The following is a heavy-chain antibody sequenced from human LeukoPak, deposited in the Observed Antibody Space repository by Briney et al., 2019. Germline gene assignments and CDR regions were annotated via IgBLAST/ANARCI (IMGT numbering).Heavy chain of an antibody. J-gene: IGHJ5*02. CDR3: ARENYCTNGVCWAFDP. D-gene: IGHD2-8*01. CDR2: IYYTGSS. V-gene: IGHV4-39*07. Sequence: PSETLSLTCTVSGGSISSSDYYWGWIRQPPGRGLEWIGNIYYTGSSSYNSSLKSRVTISIDTSKNQFSLQLSSVTAADTAVYYCARENYCTNGVCWAFDPWGQGTLVTVSS. CDR1: GGSISSSDYY.